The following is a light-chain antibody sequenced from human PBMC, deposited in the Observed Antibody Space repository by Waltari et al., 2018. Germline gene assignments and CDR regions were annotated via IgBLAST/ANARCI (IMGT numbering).Light chain of an antibody. CDR1: QSVSSTF. CDR3: QQYGWSTRT. V-gene: IGKV3-20*01. Sequence: DIVLTQSPGTLSLSPGERATLSCRASQSVSSTFLAWYQQKPGQAPRLLIYGASSRATGITDRFSGSGSGTDFTLTISRLEPEDFAVYYCQQYGWSTRTFGQGTKVEIK. J-gene: IGKJ1*01. CDR2: GAS.